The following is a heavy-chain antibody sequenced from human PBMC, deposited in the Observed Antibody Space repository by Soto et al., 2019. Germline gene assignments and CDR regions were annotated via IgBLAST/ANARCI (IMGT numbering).Heavy chain of an antibody. CDR1: GFTFSSYS. Sequence: VSLRLSGAASGFTFSSYSMNWVRQAPGKGLEWVSSISSSSSYIYYADSVKGRFTISRDNAKNSLYLQMNSLRAEDTAVYYCASGDSSGYFTFDYWGQGTLVTVSS. J-gene: IGHJ4*02. CDR3: ASGDSSGYFTFDY. V-gene: IGHV3-21*01. D-gene: IGHD3-22*01. CDR2: ISSSSSYI.